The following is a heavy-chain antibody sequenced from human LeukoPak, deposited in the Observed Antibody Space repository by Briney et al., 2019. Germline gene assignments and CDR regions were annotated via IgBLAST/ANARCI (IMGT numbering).Heavy chain of an antibody. V-gene: IGHV3-7*01. Sequence: PGGSLRLSSAASGFTFSSYWMSWVRQAPGKGLEGVANIKQDGSEKYYVDSVKGRFTISRDNAKNSMYLQMNSMRAEDTAVYYCARDPNYNDSSGYYFDYWGQGTLVTASS. J-gene: IGHJ4*02. CDR1: GFTFSSYW. CDR2: IKQDGSEK. D-gene: IGHD3-22*01. CDR3: ARDPNYNDSSGYYFDY.